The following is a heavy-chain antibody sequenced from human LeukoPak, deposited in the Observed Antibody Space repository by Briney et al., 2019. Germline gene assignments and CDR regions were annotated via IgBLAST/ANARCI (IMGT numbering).Heavy chain of an antibody. V-gene: IGHV1-2*02. CDR1: GYTFTSYD. CDR3: ARGHADAPSFDY. J-gene: IGHJ4*02. CDR2: INPNSGGT. D-gene: IGHD2-2*01. Sequence: ASVKVSCKASGYTFTSYDINWVRQAPGQGLEWMGWINPNSGGTNYAQKFQGRVTMTRDTSISTAYMELSRLRSDDTAVYYCARGHADAPSFDYWGQGTLVTVSS.